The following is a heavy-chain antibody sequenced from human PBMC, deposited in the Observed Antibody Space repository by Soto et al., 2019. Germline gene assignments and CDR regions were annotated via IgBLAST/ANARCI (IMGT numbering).Heavy chain of an antibody. Sequence: EVQLVESGGGLVKPGGSLRLSCAASGFTFSAYTMNWVRQAPGKGLEWISSIDTGSKFMFYADSVPGRFTISRDNAKNSLYLQINSLRAEDTAVYYCASETESYHWNDGLMDVWGQGTTVTVSS. J-gene: IGHJ6*01. CDR3: ASETESYHWNDGLMDV. CDR1: GFTFSAYT. D-gene: IGHD1-20*01. CDR2: IDTGSKFM. V-gene: IGHV3-21*01.